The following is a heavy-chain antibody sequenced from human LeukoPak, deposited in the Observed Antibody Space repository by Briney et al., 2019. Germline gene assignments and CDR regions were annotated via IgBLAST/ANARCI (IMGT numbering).Heavy chain of an antibody. Sequence: PGGSLRLSCAASGSTFSTYWMNWVRQAPGKGLEWVANIKQDGSVKYYVDSVKGRFTISRDNAKNSLYLEMNSLRAEDTAVYYCATYNTVRGVMDYRGQGTLVTVSS. J-gene: IGHJ4*02. D-gene: IGHD3-10*01. CDR2: IKQDGSVK. CDR3: ATYNTVRGVMDY. V-gene: IGHV3-7*01. CDR1: GSTFSTYW.